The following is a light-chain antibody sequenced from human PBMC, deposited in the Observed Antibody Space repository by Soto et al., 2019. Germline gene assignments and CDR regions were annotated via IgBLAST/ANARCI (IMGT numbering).Light chain of an antibody. CDR3: QQYYSYPRT. CDR2: AAS. CDR1: QGISSY. V-gene: IGKV1-8*01. Sequence: AIRMTQSPSSLSASTGDRVTITCRASQGISSYLAWYQQKPGKAPKLLLYAASTLQSGVPSRFSGRGSGTDFTLTIGCLQSEDFATYYCQQYYSYPRTFGQGTKVEIK. J-gene: IGKJ1*01.